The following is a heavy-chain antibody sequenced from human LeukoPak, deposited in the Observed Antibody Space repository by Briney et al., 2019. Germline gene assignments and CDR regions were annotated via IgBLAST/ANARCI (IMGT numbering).Heavy chain of an antibody. CDR2: IIPIFGTA. CDR1: GGTFSSYA. Sequence: SVKVSCKASGGTFSSYAISWVRQAPGQGLEWMGGIIPIFGTANYAQKFQGRVTITADESTSTAYMELSSLRAEDTAVYYCAREEYYYDSRGFDYWGQGTLVTVSS. D-gene: IGHD3-22*01. CDR3: AREEYYYDSRGFDY. J-gene: IGHJ4*02. V-gene: IGHV1-69*01.